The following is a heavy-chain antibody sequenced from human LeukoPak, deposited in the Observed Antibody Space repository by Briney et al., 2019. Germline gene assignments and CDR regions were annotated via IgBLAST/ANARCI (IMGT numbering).Heavy chain of an antibody. V-gene: IGHV3-49*04. CDR2: IRSKAYGGTT. CDR1: GFTFSSYW. CDR3: TIPLWFGNPIDY. Sequence: GGSLRLSCAASGFTFSSYWMSWVRQAPGKGLEWVGFIRSKAYGGTTEYAASVKGRFTISRDDSKSIAYLQMNSLKTEDTAVYYCTIPLWFGNPIDYWGQGTLVTVSS. D-gene: IGHD3-10*01. J-gene: IGHJ4*02.